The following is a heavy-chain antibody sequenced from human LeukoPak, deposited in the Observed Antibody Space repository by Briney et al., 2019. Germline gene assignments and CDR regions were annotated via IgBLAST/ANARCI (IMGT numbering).Heavy chain of an antibody. Sequence: PSETLSLTCAVYGGSFSGYYWSWIRQPPGKGLEWIGSIYYSGSTYYNPSLKSRVTISVDTSKNQFSLKLSSVTAADTAVYYCARRPGHNWFDPWGQGTLVTVSS. V-gene: IGHV4-34*01. J-gene: IGHJ5*02. CDR3: ARRPGHNWFDP. CDR2: IYYSGST. CDR1: GGSFSGYY.